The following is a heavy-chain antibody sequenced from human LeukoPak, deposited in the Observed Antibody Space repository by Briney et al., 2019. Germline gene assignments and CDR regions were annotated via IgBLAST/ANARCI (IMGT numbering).Heavy chain of an antibody. Sequence: SEALSLTCTVSGGSINNYWSWIRQPPGKGLEWIGYIYYSGSTNYNPSLKSRVTMSVDTSKNQFSLNLSSVTAADTAVYYCARGQFWSGYSIWGQGTLVTVSS. CDR3: ARGQFWSGYSI. D-gene: IGHD3-3*02. CDR1: GGSINNY. CDR2: IYYSGST. J-gene: IGHJ4*02. V-gene: IGHV4-59*08.